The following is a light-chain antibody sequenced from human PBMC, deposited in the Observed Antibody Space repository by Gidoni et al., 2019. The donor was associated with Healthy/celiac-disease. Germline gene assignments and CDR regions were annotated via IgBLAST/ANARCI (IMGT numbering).Light chain of an antibody. V-gene: IGLV2-14*03. CDR2: DVT. CDR1: SSDIGGYTY. CDR3: SSYTSSSTLL. J-gene: IGLJ3*02. Sequence: QSALTQPASVSGSPGQSITLSCTGTSSDIGGYTYVSWYQQHPGKAPNLMIYDVTNRPSGVSNRFSGSKSGNTASLTISGLQAEDEADYYCSSYTSSSTLLFGGGTKLTVL.